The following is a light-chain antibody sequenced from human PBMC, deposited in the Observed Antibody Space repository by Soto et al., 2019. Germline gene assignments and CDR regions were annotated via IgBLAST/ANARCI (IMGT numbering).Light chain of an antibody. J-gene: IGKJ1*01. V-gene: IGKV3-15*01. CDR1: QSVSSN. CDR2: GAS. CDR3: QQYNNWSRT. Sequence: GERATLSCRASQSVSSNLAWYQQKPGQAPRLLIYGASTRATGIPARFSGSGSGTEFTLTISSLKSEDFAVYYCQQYNNWSRTFGQGTRWISN.